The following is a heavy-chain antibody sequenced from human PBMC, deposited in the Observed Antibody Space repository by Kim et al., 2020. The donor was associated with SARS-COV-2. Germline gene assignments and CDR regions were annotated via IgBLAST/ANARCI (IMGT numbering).Heavy chain of an antibody. CDR3: ARLSSSWYYFDY. V-gene: IGHV4-39*01. D-gene: IGHD6-13*01. CDR2: IFYTGST. Sequence: SETLSLTCIVSGGSISSSSYYWGWIRQPPGKGLEWIGSIFYTGSTYYNPSLKSRLSISVDTSKNQFSLNLSSVTAADTAVYYCARLSSSWYYFDYWGQGTLVTVSS. J-gene: IGHJ4*02. CDR1: GGSISSSSYY.